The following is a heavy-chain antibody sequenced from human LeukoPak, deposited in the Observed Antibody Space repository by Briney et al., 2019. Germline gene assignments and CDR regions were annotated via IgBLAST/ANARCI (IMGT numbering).Heavy chain of an antibody. CDR1: GGSISSGGYD. CDR3: ARVGGTSGSYEDGYYFDY. CDR2: IYYSGST. Sequence: SETLSLTCTVSGGSISSGGYDWSWIRQHPGKGLEWIGYIYYSGSTYYNPSLKSRVTISVDTSKNQFSLKLSSVTAADTAVYYCARVGGTSGSYEDGYYFDYWGQGTLVTVSS. V-gene: IGHV4-31*03. J-gene: IGHJ4*02. D-gene: IGHD3-10*01.